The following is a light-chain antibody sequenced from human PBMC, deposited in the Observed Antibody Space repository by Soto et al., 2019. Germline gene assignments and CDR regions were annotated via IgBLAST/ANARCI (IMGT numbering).Light chain of an antibody. CDR1: QSVSSN. Sequence: EIVMTQSPATLSVSPGERATLSCRASQSVSSNLACYQQKPGQAPRLLIYGASSRATGIPDRFSGSGSGTDFTLTISSLQAEDFATYYCQQTRSYPSTFGGGTKVDI. J-gene: IGKJ4*01. CDR3: QQTRSYPST. V-gene: IGKV3D-15*01. CDR2: GAS.